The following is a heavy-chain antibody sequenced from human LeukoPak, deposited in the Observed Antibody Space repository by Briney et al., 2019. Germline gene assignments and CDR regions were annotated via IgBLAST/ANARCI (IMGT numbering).Heavy chain of an antibody. V-gene: IGHV3-53*01. CDR2: IYDSGTT. Sequence: PGGSLRLSCATSGFTFSSNYMSWVRQAPGKGLEWVSVIYDSGTTYYADSVKGRFLIFRDTSKNTVDLQMNSLRVEDTAVYYCAGRRSSGWYAYWGQGTLVTVSS. CDR1: GFTFSSNY. J-gene: IGHJ4*02. CDR3: AGRRSSGWYAY. D-gene: IGHD6-19*01.